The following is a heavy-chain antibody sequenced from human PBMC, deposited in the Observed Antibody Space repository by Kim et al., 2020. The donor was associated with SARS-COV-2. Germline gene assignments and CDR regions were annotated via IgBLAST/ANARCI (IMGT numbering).Heavy chain of an antibody. Sequence: SETLSLTCTVSGGSISSYYWSWIRQPPGKGLEWIGYIYYSGSTNYNPSLKSRVTISVDTSKNQFSLKLSSVTAADTAVYYCARLDFALWFGEPYYYGMDVWGQGTTVTVSS. CDR3: ARLDFALWFGEPYYYGMDV. CDR1: GGSISSYY. J-gene: IGHJ6*02. CDR2: IYYSGST. V-gene: IGHV4-59*08. D-gene: IGHD3-10*01.